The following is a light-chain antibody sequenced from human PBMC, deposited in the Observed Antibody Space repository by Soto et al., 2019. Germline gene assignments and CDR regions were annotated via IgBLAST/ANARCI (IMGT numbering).Light chain of an antibody. V-gene: IGLV1-44*01. CDR3: AAWDASLGGYV. J-gene: IGLJ1*01. CDR2: SYD. Sequence: QTVVTQPPSASGTPGQRVTISCSTSSSNLGDNAVNWYQHVPGTAPKLLIYSYDQRPSGVPDRFSGSKSGTSASLAISGLQSEDEADYYCAAWDASLGGYVFGTGTKLTVL. CDR1: SSNLGDNA.